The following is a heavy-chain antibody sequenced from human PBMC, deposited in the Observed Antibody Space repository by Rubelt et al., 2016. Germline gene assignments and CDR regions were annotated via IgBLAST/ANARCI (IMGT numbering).Heavy chain of an antibody. CDR2: ISYDGTHK. CDR1: GFTFSSYG. V-gene: IGHV3-30*19. CDR3: ARDEAFDY. Sequence: QVQLVESGGGVVQPGGSLRLSCSASGFTFSSYGMHWVRQAPGKGLEWVAVISYDGTHKYSTDSVKGRVTIARDNSKNTLDLQMNSLRAEDTAVYYCARDEAFDYWGQGTLVTVSS. J-gene: IGHJ4*02.